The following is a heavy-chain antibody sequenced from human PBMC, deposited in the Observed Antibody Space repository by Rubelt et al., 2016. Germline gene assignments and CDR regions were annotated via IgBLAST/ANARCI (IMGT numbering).Heavy chain of an antibody. CDR1: GFTFSNYG. J-gene: IGHJ4*02. D-gene: IGHD3-10*01. CDR3: AKPGALVREGYFDY. CDR2: SFDGSNK. Sequence: QVQLVESGGGVVQPGGSLRLSCTASGFTFSNYGVHWVRQALGKGLEWLAVSFDGSNKYYDSVKGRFTISRDNSRNTVYLQMNSLRPVETAVYYCAKPGALVREGYFDYWGQGTLVTVSS. V-gene: IGHV3-30*18.